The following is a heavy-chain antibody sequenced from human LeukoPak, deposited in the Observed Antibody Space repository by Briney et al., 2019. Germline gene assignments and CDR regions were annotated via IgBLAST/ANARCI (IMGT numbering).Heavy chain of an antibody. CDR2: IIPIFGTA. J-gene: IGHJ4*02. D-gene: IGHD5-24*01. Sequence: SVRVSCKASGGTFSSYAISWVRQAPGQGLEWMGGIIPIFGTANYAQKFQGRVTITADESTSTAYMELSSLRSEDTAVYYCARLLSSRASHTDYWGQGTLVTVSS. CDR1: GGTFSSYA. CDR3: ARLLSSRASHTDY. V-gene: IGHV1-69*13.